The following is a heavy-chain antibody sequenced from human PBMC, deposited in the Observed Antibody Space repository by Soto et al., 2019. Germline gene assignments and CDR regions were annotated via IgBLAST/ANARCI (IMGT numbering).Heavy chain of an antibody. D-gene: IGHD6-19*01. J-gene: IGHJ4*02. CDR1: GGSFSGYY. Sequence: PSETLSLTCAVYGGSFSGYYWSWICQPPGKGLEWIGEINHSGSTNYNPSLKSRVTISVDTSKNQFSLKLSSVTAADTAVYYCASGAVAGITDYWGQGTLVTVSS. V-gene: IGHV4-34*01. CDR3: ASGAVAGITDY. CDR2: INHSGST.